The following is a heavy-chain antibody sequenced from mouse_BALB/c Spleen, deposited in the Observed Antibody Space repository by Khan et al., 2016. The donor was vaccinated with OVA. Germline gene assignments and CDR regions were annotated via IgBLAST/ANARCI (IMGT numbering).Heavy chain of an antibody. CDR2: IWSDGST. CDR3: ARQPYYHYNIMDY. J-gene: IGHJ4*01. D-gene: IGHD2-10*01. Sequence: QVQLKESGPGLVAPSQSLSITCTISGFSLTNYGIHWVRQPPGKGLEWLVVIWSDGSTTYNSALKSRLTISKDNSKSQAFLKMNSLQTDYTDVYFCARQPYYHYNIMDYWGQGTSVTVST. V-gene: IGHV2-6-1*01. CDR1: GFSLTNYG.